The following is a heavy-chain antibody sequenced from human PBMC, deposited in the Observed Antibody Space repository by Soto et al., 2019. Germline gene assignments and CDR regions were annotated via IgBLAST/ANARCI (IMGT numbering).Heavy chain of an antibody. CDR1: GFTFSSYG. CDR2: IWYDGSNK. V-gene: IGHV3-33*01. D-gene: IGHD4-17*01. J-gene: IGHJ3*02. CDR3: ARDQAYGDDELGGAFDI. Sequence: QVQLVESGGGVVQPGRSLRFSCAASGFTFSSYGMHWVRQAPGKELEWVAVIWYDGSNKYYADSVKGRFTISRDNSKNTLYLQMNSLRAEDTAVYYCARDQAYGDDELGGAFDIWGQGTMVTVSS.